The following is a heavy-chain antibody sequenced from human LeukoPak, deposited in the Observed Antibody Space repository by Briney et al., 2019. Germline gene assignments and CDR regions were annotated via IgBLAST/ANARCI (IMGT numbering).Heavy chain of an antibody. CDR3: ASSAAYDFWSGYYSDY. CDR1: GYTFTSYG. Sequence: ASVKVSCKASGYTFTSYGISLVRQAPGQGLEWMGWISAYNGNTNYAQKLQGRVTMTTDTSTSTAYMELRSLRSDDTAVYYCASSAAYDFWSGYYSDYWGQGTLVTVSS. D-gene: IGHD3-3*01. CDR2: ISAYNGNT. J-gene: IGHJ4*02. V-gene: IGHV1-18*01.